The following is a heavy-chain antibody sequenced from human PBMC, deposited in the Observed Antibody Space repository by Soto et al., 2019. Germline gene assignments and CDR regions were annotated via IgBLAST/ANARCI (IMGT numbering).Heavy chain of an antibody. CDR1: GYTFTDYY. CDR3: ARGITSRLVFYYYYMDV. Sequence: QVQLVQSGAEVKKPGASVKVSCKASGYTFTDYYIHWVRQAPGQGLQWLGWINPTNSGTRYARSSQGRVTVTRDTSISTAYMELSSLRSDDTAVYYCARGITSRLVFYYYYMDVWGVGTTITVSS. CDR2: INPTNSGT. J-gene: IGHJ6*03. V-gene: IGHV1-2*02.